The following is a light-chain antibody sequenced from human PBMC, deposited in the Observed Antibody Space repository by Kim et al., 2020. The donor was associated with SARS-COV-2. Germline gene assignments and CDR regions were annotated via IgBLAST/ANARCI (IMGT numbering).Light chain of an antibody. CDR2: GKN. Sequence: VALGQTVRITCQGDSLRSYYASWYQQKPGQAPVLVIYGKNNRPSGIPDRFSGYSSGNTASLTITGAQAEDEADYYCNSRDSSGKRVFGGGTQLTVL. CDR3: NSRDSSGKRV. J-gene: IGLJ3*02. CDR1: SLRSYY. V-gene: IGLV3-19*01.